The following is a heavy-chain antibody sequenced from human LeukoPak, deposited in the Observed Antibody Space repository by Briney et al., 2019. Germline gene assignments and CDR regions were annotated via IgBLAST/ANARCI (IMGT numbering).Heavy chain of an antibody. CDR2: IYYSGST. Sequence: SETLSLTCTVSGGSVSSGSYYWSWIRQPPGKGLEWIGYIYYSGSTNYNPSLKSRVTISVDTSKNQFSLKLSSVTAADTAVYYCARDRRGGTYYYYGMDVWGQGTTVTVSS. CDR3: ARDRRGGTYYYYGMDV. D-gene: IGHD1-1*01. J-gene: IGHJ6*02. CDR1: GGSVSSGSYY. V-gene: IGHV4-61*01.